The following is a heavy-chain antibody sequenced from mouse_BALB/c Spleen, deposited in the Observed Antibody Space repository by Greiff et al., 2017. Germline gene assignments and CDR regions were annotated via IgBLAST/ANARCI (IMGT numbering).Heavy chain of an antibody. J-gene: IGHJ3*01. CDR3: ARHDGYDYDGLAY. V-gene: IGHV5-6*01. CDR2: ISSGGSYT. Sequence: EVQGVESGGDLVKPGGSLKLSCAASGFTFSSYGMSWVRQTPDKRLEWVATISSGGSYTYYPDSVKGRFTISRDNAKNTLYLQMSSLKSEDTAMYYCARHDGYDYDGLAYWGQGTLVTVSA. CDR1: GFTFSSYG. D-gene: IGHD2-4*01.